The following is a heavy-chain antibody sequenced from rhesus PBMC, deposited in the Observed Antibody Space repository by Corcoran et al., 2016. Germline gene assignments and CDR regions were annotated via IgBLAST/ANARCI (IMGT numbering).Heavy chain of an antibody. CDR2: IYGSGSNT. J-gene: IGHJ4*01. Sequence: QLQLQESGPGLVKPSETLSVTCAVSGGSISSSYWSWLRQAPGKGLEWIGYIYGSGSNTNYNPSLKSRVTLSVDTSKNQFSLRLSSVTAADTALYYCASFLPDYWGQGVLVTVSS. D-gene: IGHD2-15*01. V-gene: IGHV4-169*02. CDR1: GGSISSSY. CDR3: ASFLPDY.